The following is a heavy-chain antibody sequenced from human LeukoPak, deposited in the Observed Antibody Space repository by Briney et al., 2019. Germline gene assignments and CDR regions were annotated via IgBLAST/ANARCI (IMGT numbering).Heavy chain of an antibody. CDR2: ISAYNGNT. J-gene: IGHJ6*04. D-gene: IGHD2-2*01. CDR3: ARVRCSSTSCLPYYYYGMDV. V-gene: IGHV1-18*04. CDR1: GYTFTSYG. Sequence: ASVKVSCKASGYTFTSYGISWVRQAPGQGLEWTGWISAYNGNTNYAQKLQGRVTMTTDTSTSTAYMELRSLRSGDTAVYYCARVRCSSTSCLPYYYYGMDVWGKGTTVTVSS.